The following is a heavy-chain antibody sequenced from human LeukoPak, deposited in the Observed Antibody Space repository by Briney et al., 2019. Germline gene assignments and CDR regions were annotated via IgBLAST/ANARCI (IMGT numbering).Heavy chain of an antibody. Sequence: SETLSLTCTVSGGSISSYYWSWIRQPPGKGLEWIGYVYYSGSTNYNPSLKSRVTISVDTPKNQFSLKLSSVTAADTAVYYCASTQVIRWYMDVWGKGTTVTVSS. CDR1: GGSISSYY. V-gene: IGHV4-59*01. J-gene: IGHJ6*03. CDR2: VYYSGST. D-gene: IGHD5-24*01. CDR3: ASTQVIRWYMDV.